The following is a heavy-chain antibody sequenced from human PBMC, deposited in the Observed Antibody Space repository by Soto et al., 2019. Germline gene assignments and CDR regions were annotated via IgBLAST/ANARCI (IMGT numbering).Heavy chain of an antibody. V-gene: IGHV1-69*13. CDR3: AKVRYSSPMGYYYGMDV. CDR2: IIPIFGTA. D-gene: IGHD6-19*01. J-gene: IGHJ6*02. Sequence: ASVKVSCKASRVAFSKFIVTWVRQAPGLGLEWVGGIIPIFGTANYAQKFQGRVTITADESTSTSYMEVNNLRSEDTAVYYCAKVRYSSPMGYYYGMDVWGQGTTVTVSS. CDR1: RVAFSKFI.